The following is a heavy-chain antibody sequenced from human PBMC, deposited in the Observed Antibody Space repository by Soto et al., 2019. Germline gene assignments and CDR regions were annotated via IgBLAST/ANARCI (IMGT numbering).Heavy chain of an antibody. V-gene: IGHV3-33*01. CDR1: GLTFSSYG. D-gene: IGHD3-22*01. CDR2: IWYDGSNK. Sequence: QVQLVESGGGVVQPGRSLRLSCAASGLTFSSYGMHWVRQAPGKGLEWVAVIWYDGSNKYYADSVKSRFTISRDNSKNTLYLQMNSLRAEDTAVYYCARDVDYYDSSGYSDWGQGTLVTVSS. J-gene: IGHJ4*02. CDR3: ARDVDYYDSSGYSD.